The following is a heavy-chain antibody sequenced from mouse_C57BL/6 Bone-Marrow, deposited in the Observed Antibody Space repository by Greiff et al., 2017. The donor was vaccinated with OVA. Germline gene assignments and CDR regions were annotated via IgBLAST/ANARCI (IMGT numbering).Heavy chain of an antibody. CDR3: AYYGSSYWYFDV. CDR2: IYPRSGNT. D-gene: IGHD1-1*01. Sequence: VKLMESGAELARPGASVKLSCKASGYTFTSYGISWVKQRTGQGLEWIGEIYPRSGNTYYNEKFKGKATLTADKSSSTAYMELRSLTSEDAAVYVCAYYGSSYWYFDVWGTGTTVTVSS. CDR1: GYTFTSYG. V-gene: IGHV1-81*01. J-gene: IGHJ1*03.